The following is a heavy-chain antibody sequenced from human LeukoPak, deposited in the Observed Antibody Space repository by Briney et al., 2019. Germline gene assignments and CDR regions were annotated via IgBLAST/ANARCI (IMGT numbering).Heavy chain of an antibody. CDR1: GGSISSSSSY. D-gene: IGHD3-10*02. Sequence: PSETLSLTCTVSGGSISSSSSYWGWIRHPPGKGLEWIGSIYYSGSTYYNPSLKSRVTISVDTSKSQFSLKLSSVTPADRSVYYCARLPCVRGVITRGWGQGTLVTVSS. CDR2: IYYSGST. CDR3: ARLPCVRGVITRG. V-gene: IGHV4-39*01. J-gene: IGHJ4*02.